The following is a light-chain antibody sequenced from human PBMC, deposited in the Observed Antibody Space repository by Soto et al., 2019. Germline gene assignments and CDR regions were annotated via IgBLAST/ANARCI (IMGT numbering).Light chain of an antibody. Sequence: DIQMTQSPSSLPASVGDRVTITCLASKRITNYLSWYQQRPGKAPKLLIHDASNLQSGVPSRFSGIGSETDFSLTISSLQPEDFATYYCQQSYSAPRTFGQGTKVEI. V-gene: IGKV1-39*01. J-gene: IGKJ2*01. CDR2: DAS. CDR1: KRITNY. CDR3: QQSYSAPRT.